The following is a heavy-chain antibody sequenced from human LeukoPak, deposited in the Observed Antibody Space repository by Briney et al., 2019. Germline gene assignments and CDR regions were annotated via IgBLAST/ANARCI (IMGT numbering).Heavy chain of an antibody. CDR3: ARVSGGGYCSSTSCYSWFDP. J-gene: IGHJ5*02. Sequence: SGGSLRLSCAASGFTFSSYGMHWVRQAPGKGLEWVAVISYDGSNKYYADSVKGRFTISRDNAKNTLYLQMNSLRAEDTAVYYCARVSGGGYCSSTSCYSWFDPWGQGTLVTVSS. V-gene: IGHV3-30*03. CDR1: GFTFSSYG. CDR2: ISYDGSNK. D-gene: IGHD2-2*02.